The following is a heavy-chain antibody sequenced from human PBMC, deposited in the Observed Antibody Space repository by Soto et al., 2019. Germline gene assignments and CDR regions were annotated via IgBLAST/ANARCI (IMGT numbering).Heavy chain of an antibody. CDR1: GCSISSYY. CDR2: IYYSGST. J-gene: IGHJ4*02. CDR3: ARGMVRGVIPYY. V-gene: IGHV4-59*01. Sequence: XETLSLTCTVSGCSISSYYWSWIRQPPGKGLEWIGYIYYSGSTNYNPSLKSRVTISVDTSKNQFSLKLSSVTAADTAVYYCARGMVRGVIPYYWGQGTLVTVSS. D-gene: IGHD3-10*01.